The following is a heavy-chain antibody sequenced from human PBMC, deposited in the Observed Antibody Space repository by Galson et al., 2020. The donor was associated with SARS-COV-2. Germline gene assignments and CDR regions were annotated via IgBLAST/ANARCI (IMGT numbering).Heavy chain of an antibody. Sequence: GGSLRLSCAASGFTFSSYDMHWVRQATGKGLEWVSAIGTAGDTYYPGSVKGRFTISRENAKNSLYLQMNSLRAEDTAVYYCARVGYYDSSGYSPYWYFDLWGRGTLVTVSS. J-gene: IGHJ2*01. V-gene: IGHV3-13*01. CDR1: GFTFSSYD. CDR3: ARVGYYDSSGYSPYWYFDL. D-gene: IGHD3-22*01. CDR2: IGTAGDT.